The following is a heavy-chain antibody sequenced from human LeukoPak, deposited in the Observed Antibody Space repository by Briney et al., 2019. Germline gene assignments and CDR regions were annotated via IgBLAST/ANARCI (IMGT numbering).Heavy chain of an antibody. CDR1: GFTFSSYG. V-gene: IGHV3-30*02. CDR3: ATFFYGGNAGGSVGY. Sequence: GGSLRLSCAASGFTFSSYGMHWVRQAPGKGLEWVAFIRYDGSNKYYADSVKGRFTISRDNAKNSLYLQMNSLRAEDTAVYYCATFFYGGNAGGSVGYWGQGTLVTVSS. CDR2: IRYDGSNK. D-gene: IGHD4-23*01. J-gene: IGHJ4*02.